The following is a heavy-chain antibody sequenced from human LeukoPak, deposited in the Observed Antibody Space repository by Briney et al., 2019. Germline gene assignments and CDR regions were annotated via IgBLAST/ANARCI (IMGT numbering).Heavy chain of an antibody. CDR3: ARDYGDYKSDAFDI. CDR2: IYSGGST. V-gene: IGHV3-53*01. CDR1: GFTFSSNY. Sequence: PGGSLRLSCAASGFTFSSNYMSWVRQAPGKGLEWVSVIYSGGSTYYADSVKGRFTISRDNSKNTLYLQMNSPRAEDTAVYYCARDYGDYKSDAFDIWGQGTMVTVSS. J-gene: IGHJ3*02. D-gene: IGHD4-17*01.